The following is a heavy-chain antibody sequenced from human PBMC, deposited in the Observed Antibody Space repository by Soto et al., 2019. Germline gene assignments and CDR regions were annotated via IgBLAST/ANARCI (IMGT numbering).Heavy chain of an antibody. D-gene: IGHD3-3*01. CDR2: IKSKTEGETP. Sequence: GGSLRLSCAASGFTFSNAWMTWVRQTPGKGLEWVGRIKSKTEGETPDYAAPVKGRFTISRDDSKNTLYLQMNSLKTEDTAVYYCSIGSVLRFSLGYWGQGTLVTVSS. J-gene: IGHJ4*02. V-gene: IGHV3-15*01. CDR1: GFTFSNAW. CDR3: SIGSVLRFSLGY.